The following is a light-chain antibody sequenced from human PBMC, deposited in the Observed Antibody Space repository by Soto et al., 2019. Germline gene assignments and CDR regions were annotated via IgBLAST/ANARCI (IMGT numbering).Light chain of an antibody. J-gene: IGKJ3*01. V-gene: IGKV3-20*01. CDR3: QQYCSSPSLT. Sequence: EIVFTQSPGTLSLSPGEIATLSCRASQSVSSRYLAWYQQQPGQAPRLLIYGTSGRATGIPYRFGCSGSGTDCTRTISRLETEDFAVYYCQQYCSSPSLTFGPWTTVDIK. CDR2: GTS. CDR1: QSVSSRY.